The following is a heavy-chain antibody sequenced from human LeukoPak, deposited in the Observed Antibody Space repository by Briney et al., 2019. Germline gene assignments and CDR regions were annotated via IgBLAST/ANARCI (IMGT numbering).Heavy chain of an antibody. CDR1: GFAFNNHW. CDR3: ARDFWDSGVVINGLDK. CDR2: INTDGTNR. D-gene: IGHD3-3*01. V-gene: IGHV3-74*03. Sequence: GGSLRLSCVAPGFAFNNHWVHWVRQVPGKGLVWISRINTDGTNRKYADVVKGRFTISRDNAKNTLYLHMSSLSVDDTAIYYCARDFWDSGVVINGLDKWGQGTMVTVSS. J-gene: IGHJ3*02.